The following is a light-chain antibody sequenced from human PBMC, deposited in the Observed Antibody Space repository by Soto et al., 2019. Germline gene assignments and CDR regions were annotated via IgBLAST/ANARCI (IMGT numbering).Light chain of an antibody. CDR2: DDN. CDR3: GTWDRSLRGVV. Sequence: QSVLTQPPSVSAAPGQKVTISCSGSDSNIGNHYVSWYQQLPGTAPKLLIYDDNKRPSGIPGRFSGSKSGASATLGITGLQTGDEADYYGGTWDRSLRGVVFGGGTKLTVL. J-gene: IGLJ3*02. V-gene: IGLV1-51*01. CDR1: DSNIGNHY.